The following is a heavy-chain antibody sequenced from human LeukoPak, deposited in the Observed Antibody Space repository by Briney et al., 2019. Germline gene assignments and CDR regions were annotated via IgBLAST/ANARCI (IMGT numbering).Heavy chain of an antibody. V-gene: IGHV3-23*01. Sequence: HPGGSLRLSCAASGFTFSSYAMSWVRQAPGKGLEWVSAISGSGGSTYYADSVKGRFTISRDNSKNTLYLQMNSLRAEDTAVYYCAKRDILVGATSFDYWGQGTLVTVSS. CDR2: ISGSGGST. D-gene: IGHD1-26*01. J-gene: IGHJ4*02. CDR1: GFTFSSYA. CDR3: AKRDILVGATSFDY.